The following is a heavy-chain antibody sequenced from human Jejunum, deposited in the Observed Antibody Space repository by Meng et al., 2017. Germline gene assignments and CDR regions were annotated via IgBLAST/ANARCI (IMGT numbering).Heavy chain of an antibody. V-gene: IGHV1-3*01. J-gene: IGHJ4*02. CDR3: ARDPTGGTFHYFDS. CDR1: GNTFTTNT. CDR2: INAGSGNT. Sequence: QVQFVQSGAEVKKPGASVKIPCKASGNTFTTNTIHWVRQAPGQRPEWMGWINAGSGNTKYSLKFQNRVTLTRDTSANTAYMEVNSLTSEDTAVYYCARDPTGGTFHYFDSWGQGALVTVSS. D-gene: IGHD3-16*01.